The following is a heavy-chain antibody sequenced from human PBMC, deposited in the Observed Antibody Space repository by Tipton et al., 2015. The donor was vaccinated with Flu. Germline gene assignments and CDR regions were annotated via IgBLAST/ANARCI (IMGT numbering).Heavy chain of an antibody. CDR3: VRAGYCSGNSCYNWFDP. D-gene: IGHD2-2*01. CDR2: MSGSGSTI. J-gene: IGHJ5*02. Sequence: SLRLSCAASGFSFSIYEMNWVRQAPGKGLEWVSYMSGSGSTIYYADSVEGRFTISRDNANNSLYLQMNSLRVEDTAIYYCVRAGYCSGNSCYNWFDPWGQGTLVTVSS. CDR1: GFSFSIYE. V-gene: IGHV3-48*03.